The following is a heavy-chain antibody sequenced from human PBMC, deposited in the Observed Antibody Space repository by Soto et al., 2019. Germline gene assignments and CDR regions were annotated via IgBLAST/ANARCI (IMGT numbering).Heavy chain of an antibody. V-gene: IGHV1-69*06. Sequence: ASVKVSCKASGGTFSSYAISWVRQAPGQGLEWMGGIIPIFGTANYAQKFQGRVTITADKSTSTAYMELSSLRSEDTAVYYCARAQESDIVLMVYDIHYYYYGMDVWGQGTTVTVSS. CDR3: ARAQESDIVLMVYDIHYYYYGMDV. CDR2: IIPIFGTA. D-gene: IGHD2-8*01. CDR1: GGTFSSYA. J-gene: IGHJ6*02.